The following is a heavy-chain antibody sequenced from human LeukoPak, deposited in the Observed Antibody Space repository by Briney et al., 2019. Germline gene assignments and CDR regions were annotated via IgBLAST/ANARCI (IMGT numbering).Heavy chain of an antibody. V-gene: IGHV4-61*02. CDR3: ARGDILTGYYRLDY. CDR1: GGSISSGSYY. CDR2: IYTSGST. Sequence: SETLSLTCTVSGGSISSGSYYWSWIRQPAGKGLEWIGRIYTSGSTNYNPSLKSRVTISVDTSKNQFSLKLSSVTAADTAVCYCARGDILTGYYRLDYWGQGTLVTVSS. D-gene: IGHD3-9*01. J-gene: IGHJ4*02.